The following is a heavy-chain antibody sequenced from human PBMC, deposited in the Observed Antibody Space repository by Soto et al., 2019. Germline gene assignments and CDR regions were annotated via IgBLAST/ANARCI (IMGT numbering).Heavy chain of an antibody. CDR2: IYPGDSDT. CDR3: ARGEGIAVTGLNYFDY. V-gene: IGHV5-51*01. J-gene: IGHJ4*02. Sequence: PGESLKISCKGSGYSFTHYLIGWVRQMPGEGLEWMGIIYPGDSDTRYSPSFQGQVTISADKSISTAYLQWSSLKASDTAMYYCARGEGIAVTGLNYFDYLGQGTLVTVSS. CDR1: GYSFTHYL. D-gene: IGHD6-19*01.